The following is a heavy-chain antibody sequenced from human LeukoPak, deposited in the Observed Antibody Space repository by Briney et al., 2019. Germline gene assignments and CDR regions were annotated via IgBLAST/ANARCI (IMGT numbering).Heavy chain of an antibody. D-gene: IGHD3-3*01. CDR2: ISSSGSTI. Sequence: QPGGSLRLSCAASGFTFSSYEMNWVRQAPGKGLESVSYISSSGSTIYYADSVKGRFTISRDNAKNSLYLQMNSLRAEDTAVYYCARGDFWSGYSLWFDPWGQGTLVTVSS. J-gene: IGHJ5*02. CDR1: GFTFSSYE. V-gene: IGHV3-48*03. CDR3: ARGDFWSGYSLWFDP.